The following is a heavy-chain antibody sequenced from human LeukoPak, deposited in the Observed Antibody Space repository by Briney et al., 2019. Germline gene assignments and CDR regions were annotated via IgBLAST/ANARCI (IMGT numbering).Heavy chain of an antibody. CDR2: INHSGST. V-gene: IGHV4-34*01. CDR1: DDSISTYY. CDR3: ARTYCSSTSCHDY. D-gene: IGHD2-2*01. Sequence: SETLSLTCTVSDDSISTYYWSWIRQPPGKGLEWIGEINHSGSTNYNPSLKGRVTISVDTSKNQFSLKLSSVTAADTAVYYCARTYCSSTSCHDYWGQGTLVTVSS. J-gene: IGHJ4*02.